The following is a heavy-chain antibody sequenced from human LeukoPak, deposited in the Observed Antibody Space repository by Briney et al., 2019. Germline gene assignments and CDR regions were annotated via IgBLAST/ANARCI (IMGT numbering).Heavy chain of an antibody. V-gene: IGHV4-31*03. D-gene: IGHD3-3*01. CDR1: GGSISSGGYY. J-gene: IGHJ4*02. CDR3: ASGGYDFWSGYYAPFDY. Sequence: PSQTLSLTCTVSGGSISSGGYYWSWIRQHPGKGLEWIGYIYYSGGTYYNPSLKSRVTISVDTSKNQFSLKLSSVTAADTAVYYCASGGYDFWSGYYAPFDYWGQGTLVTVSS. CDR2: IYYSGGT.